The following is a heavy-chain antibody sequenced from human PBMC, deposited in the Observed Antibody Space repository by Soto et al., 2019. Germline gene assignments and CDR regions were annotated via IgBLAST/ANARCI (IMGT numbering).Heavy chain of an antibody. CDR1: GGSISSSFW. V-gene: IGHV4-4*02. CDR3: ARDPRTYDNSET. D-gene: IGHD3-9*01. CDR2: IYHIGIT. J-gene: IGHJ5*02. Sequence: QVHLRESGPGLVRPSGTLSLTCAVSGGSISSSFWWTWVRQSPGKGLEWIGEIYHIGITHYNPSLKSRVTISVDKSTNQFSLKLSSVTAADTAVYYSARDPRTYDNSETWGRGILVTVSS.